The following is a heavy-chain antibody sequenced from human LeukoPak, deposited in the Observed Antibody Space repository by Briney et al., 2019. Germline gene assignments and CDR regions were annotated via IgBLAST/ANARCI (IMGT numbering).Heavy chain of an antibody. D-gene: IGHD4-17*01. CDR3: ARGDGDYYYYGMDV. V-gene: IGHV1-69*04. CDR1: GYTFTSYG. Sequence: GASVKVSFKASGYTFTSYGISWVRQAPGQGLEWMGRIIPILGIANYAQKFQGRVTITADKSTSTAYMELSSLRSEDTAVYYCARGDGDYYYYGMDVWGQGTTVTVSS. J-gene: IGHJ6*02. CDR2: IIPILGIA.